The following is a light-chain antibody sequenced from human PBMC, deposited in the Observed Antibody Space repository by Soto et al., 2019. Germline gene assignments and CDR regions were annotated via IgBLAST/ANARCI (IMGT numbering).Light chain of an antibody. J-gene: IGKJ4*01. Sequence: IVLTQSPGTLSLSPGERATLSCRASQSVSSSYLALYQQKPGQAPRLLIFAASSRATGIPDRFSGSGSGTDFTLTISRLEPEDFAVYYCQQYGRSPLTFGGGTKVEIK. V-gene: IGKV3-20*01. CDR3: QQYGRSPLT. CDR2: AAS. CDR1: QSVSSSY.